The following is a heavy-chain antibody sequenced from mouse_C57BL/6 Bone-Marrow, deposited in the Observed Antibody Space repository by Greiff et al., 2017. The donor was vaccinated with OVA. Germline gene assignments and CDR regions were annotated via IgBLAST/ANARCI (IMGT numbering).Heavy chain of an antibody. V-gene: IGHV14-4*01. CDR3: SIYYDYDVGDN. Sequence: EVQLVESGAELVRPGASVKLSCTASGFNIKDDYMHWVKQRPEQGLEWIGWIDPENGDTEYASKFQGKATITADTSSNTAYLQLSSLTSEDTAVYYCSIYYDYDVGDNWGQGTTLTVSS. J-gene: IGHJ2*01. D-gene: IGHD2-4*01. CDR1: GFNIKDDY. CDR2: IDPENGDT.